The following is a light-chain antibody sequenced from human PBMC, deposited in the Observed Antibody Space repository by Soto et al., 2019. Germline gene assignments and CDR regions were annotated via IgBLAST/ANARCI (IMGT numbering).Light chain of an antibody. V-gene: IGLV2-14*02. J-gene: IGLJ2*01. CDR1: SSDVGTYNL. CDR3: TSYPSDNTVV. Sequence: QSALTQPASVSGSPGQSITISCTGTSSDVGTYNLISWYQQHPGKAPKLMIYDFSNRPSGVSTRFSGSKSGNTASLTISGLQAEDEADYYCTSYPSDNTVVFGGGTKLTVL. CDR2: DFS.